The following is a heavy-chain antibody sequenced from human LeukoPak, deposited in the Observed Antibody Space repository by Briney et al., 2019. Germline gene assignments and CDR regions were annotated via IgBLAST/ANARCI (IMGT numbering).Heavy chain of an antibody. J-gene: IGHJ5*02. Sequence: PGEPPKISCKASGYSSTSYWSSWVRQIPGKGLEWTGIINPGDSDTRFSPSFQGQVTISADKSISTAYLQWSSLKASDTAMYYCARLECGGDCYYSGGYNWFDPWGQGTLVTVSS. V-gene: IGHV5-51*01. CDR3: ARLECGGDCYYSGGYNWFDP. CDR1: GYSSTSYW. D-gene: IGHD2-21*02. CDR2: INPGDSDT.